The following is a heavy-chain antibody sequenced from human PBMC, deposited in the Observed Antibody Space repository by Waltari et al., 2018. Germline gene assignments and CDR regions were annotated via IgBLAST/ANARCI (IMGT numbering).Heavy chain of an antibody. CDR1: GFTFTIYW. CDR2: IKQDGSEK. J-gene: IGHJ3*02. CDR3: VRGFDGPNAFDI. D-gene: IGHD3-10*01. Sequence: EVQLVESGGDLVQPGGSLRLSCAASGFTFTIYWMSWVRQAPGKGWEWVANIKQDGSEKYYVDSVKGRFTISRDNAKNSVYLQMNSLRAEDTAVYYCVRGFDGPNAFDIWGQGTMVTVS. V-gene: IGHV3-7*01.